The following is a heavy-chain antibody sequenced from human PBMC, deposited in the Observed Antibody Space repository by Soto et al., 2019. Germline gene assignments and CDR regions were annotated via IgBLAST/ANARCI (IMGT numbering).Heavy chain of an antibody. CDR2: IRPGGDST. Sequence: GGSLRLSCAASGFRFRTRAMSWVRQAPGKGLEWVASIRPGGDSTYYADSAKGRFAVSRDNSNVTLYLQMDSLRVEDTAIYYCTTHEEGAPWAGGFDSWGQGTLVTVSS. J-gene: IGHJ5*01. V-gene: IGHV3-23*01. CDR3: TTHEEGAPWAGGFDS. D-gene: IGHD1-26*01. CDR1: GFRFRTRA.